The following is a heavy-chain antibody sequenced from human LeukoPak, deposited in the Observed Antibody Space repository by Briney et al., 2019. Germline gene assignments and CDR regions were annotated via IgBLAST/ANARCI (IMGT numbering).Heavy chain of an antibody. CDR3: ARAELGITFGGVIVINWFDP. CDR2: FDPEDGET. V-gene: IGHV1-24*01. D-gene: IGHD3-16*02. CDR1: GYTLTELS. J-gene: IGHJ5*02. Sequence: ASVTVSCTVSGYTLTELSMHWVRQAPGKGLEWMGGFDPEDGETIYAQKFQGRVTMTEDTSTDTAYMELSSLRSEDTAVYYCARAELGITFGGVIVINWFDPWGQGTPVTVSS.